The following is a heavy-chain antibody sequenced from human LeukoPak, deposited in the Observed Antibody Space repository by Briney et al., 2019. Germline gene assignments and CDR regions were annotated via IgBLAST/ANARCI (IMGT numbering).Heavy chain of an antibody. V-gene: IGHV3-33*01. D-gene: IGHD3-16*01. CDR2: IWHDGSKE. CDR1: GFSFSTYG. Sequence: PGRSLRLSCAASGFSFSTYGMHWVRQAPDTGLEWVALIWHDGSKEYYADSMKGRFTISRDNSKNTLYLEMNSLRADDTAVYYCAGDTPPGGEYYFEYWGQGALVTVSS. CDR3: AGDTPPGGEYYFEY. J-gene: IGHJ4*02.